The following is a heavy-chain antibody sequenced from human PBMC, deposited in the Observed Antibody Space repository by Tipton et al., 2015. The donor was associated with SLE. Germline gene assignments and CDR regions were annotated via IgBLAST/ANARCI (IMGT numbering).Heavy chain of an antibody. D-gene: IGHD1-26*01. CDR2: IYYPGTT. J-gene: IGHJ3*02. CDR1: GGSISSSSSY. CDR3: ARHLDGTYGSHAFDI. V-gene: IGHV4-39*01. Sequence: LRLSCTVSGGSISSSSSYWGWIRQSPEKGLEWIGTIYYPGTTYYNPSLKRRVTISADTSKNQFSLKLSSVTAADTAVYYCARHLDGTYGSHAFDIWGQGTMVTVSS.